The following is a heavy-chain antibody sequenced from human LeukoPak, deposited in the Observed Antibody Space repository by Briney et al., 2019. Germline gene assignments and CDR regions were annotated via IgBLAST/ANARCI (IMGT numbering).Heavy chain of an antibody. Sequence: ASVKVSCKASGYSFSSYGISWVRRAPGQGLEWMGWISANNGNTKYAQKLQGRVTMTTDTSTSTSYMELRSLRSDDTAVYYCARDGLYYGSGSSMDPQNWFDPWGQGTLVTVSS. V-gene: IGHV1-18*01. CDR3: ARDGLYYGSGSSMDPQNWFDP. CDR2: ISANNGNT. J-gene: IGHJ5*02. CDR1: GYSFSSYG. D-gene: IGHD3-10*01.